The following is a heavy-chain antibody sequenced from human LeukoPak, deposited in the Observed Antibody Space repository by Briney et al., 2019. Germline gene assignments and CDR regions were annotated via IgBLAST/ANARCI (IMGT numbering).Heavy chain of an antibody. Sequence: SETQALPRTVSGGPNRSLYSICMRQPPGKGLEWIGYIDNSGSTTCNPSLKSRVLISVDTPKKQFSLKLSSVIAADTAVYYCARHGGAYSFETWGQRALVTVSS. CDR1: GGPNRSLY. D-gene: IGHD2-15*01. CDR3: ARHGGAYSFET. V-gene: IGHV4-59*08. CDR2: IDNSGST. J-gene: IGHJ4*02.